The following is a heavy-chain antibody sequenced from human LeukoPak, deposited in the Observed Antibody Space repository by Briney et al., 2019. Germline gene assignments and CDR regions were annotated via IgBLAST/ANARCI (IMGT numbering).Heavy chain of an antibody. D-gene: IGHD1-26*01. V-gene: IGHV3-21*01. J-gene: IGHJ4*02. CDR1: GFTLSGHS. Sequence: PGGSLRLSCAATGFTLSGHSMNWVRQAPGKGLDWVSSISPTSAYIYYQDSVKGRFTISRDTAKNSLYLQMNSLRAEDTAVYYCARDGREWGSVDYWGQGTLVTVSS. CDR2: ISPTSAYI. CDR3: ARDGREWGSVDY.